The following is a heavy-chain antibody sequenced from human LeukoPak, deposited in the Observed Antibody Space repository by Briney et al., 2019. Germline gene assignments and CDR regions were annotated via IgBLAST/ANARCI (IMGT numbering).Heavy chain of an antibody. CDR3: AREAYGSGNYYSDY. V-gene: IGHV3-74*01. CDR1: GFIFSNYA. CDR2: IHKDGSST. J-gene: IGHJ4*02. Sequence: GGSLRLSCAASGFIFSNYAMSWVRQAPGKGLVWVSRIHKDGSSTTYADSVKGRFTISRDNAKNTLYLQMNSLRAEDTAMYYCAREAYGSGNYYSDYWGQGTLVTVSS. D-gene: IGHD3-10*01.